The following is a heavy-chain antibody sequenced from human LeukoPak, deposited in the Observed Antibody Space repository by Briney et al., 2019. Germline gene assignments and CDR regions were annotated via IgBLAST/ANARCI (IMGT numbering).Heavy chain of an antibody. J-gene: IGHJ6*03. CDR2: IIPIFGTA. D-gene: IGHD6-6*01. Sequence: ASVKVSCKASGGTFSSYAISWVRQAPGQGLEWMGGIIPIFGTANYAQKFQGRVTITTDESTSTAYMELSSLRSEDTAVYYCARAADTEYSSSWYYYYYYMDVWSKGTTVTVS. CDR1: GGTFSSYA. CDR3: ARAADTEYSSSWYYYYYYMDV. V-gene: IGHV1-69*05.